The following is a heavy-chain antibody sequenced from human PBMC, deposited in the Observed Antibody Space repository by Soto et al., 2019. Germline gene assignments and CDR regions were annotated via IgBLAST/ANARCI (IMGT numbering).Heavy chain of an antibody. J-gene: IGHJ4*02. CDR3: AKDPRIGIAVAGVFDY. D-gene: IGHD6-19*01. CDR2: ISGSGGST. Sequence: EVQLLESGGGLVQPGGSLRLSCAASGFTFSTYAMSWVRQAPGKGLEWVSAISGSGGSTYYADSVKGRFTISRDNSKNTLYLQMNSLRAEDTAVYYCAKDPRIGIAVAGVFDYWGQGTLVTLSS. V-gene: IGHV3-23*01. CDR1: GFTFSTYA.